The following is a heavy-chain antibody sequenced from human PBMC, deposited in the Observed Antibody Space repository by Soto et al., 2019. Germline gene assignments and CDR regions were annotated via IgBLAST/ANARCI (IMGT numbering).Heavy chain of an antibody. J-gene: IGHJ6*03. V-gene: IGHV1-8*01. CDR2: MNPNSGNT. CDR1: GYTFTSYD. D-gene: IGHD3-10*01. Sequence: ASVKVSCKASGYTFTSYDINWVRQATGQGLEWMGWMNPNSGNTGYAQKFQGRVTMTRNTSISTAYMELSSLRSEDTAVYYCARGKKVRGDTRAYYYYHLDVWGKGTTVTVSS. CDR3: ARGKKVRGDTRAYYYYHLDV.